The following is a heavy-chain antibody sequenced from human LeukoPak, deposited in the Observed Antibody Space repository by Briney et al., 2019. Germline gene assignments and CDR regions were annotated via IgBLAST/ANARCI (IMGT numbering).Heavy chain of an antibody. Sequence: SETLSLTCTVSSGSISGHYWSWIRQSPGRGLEWIGNIYTSGITKYNPSLNSRVTISIDTSKNRFSLKVTSMTAADTAIYYCARQAQDGTDNYFDPWGRGVLVTVSS. CDR3: ARQAQDGTDNYFDP. CDR2: IYTSGIT. CDR1: SGSISGHY. J-gene: IGHJ5*02. V-gene: IGHV4-4*09. D-gene: IGHD1-14*01.